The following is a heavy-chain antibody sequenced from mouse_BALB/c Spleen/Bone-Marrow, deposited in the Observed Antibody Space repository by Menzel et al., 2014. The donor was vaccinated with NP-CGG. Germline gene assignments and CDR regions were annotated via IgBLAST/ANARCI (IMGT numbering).Heavy chain of an antibody. J-gene: IGHJ4*01. CDR3: NRIYYSSMDY. V-gene: IGHV14-4*02. Sequence: EVQLQQPGAELVRSGASVKLSCTASGFNIKDYYMHWVKQRPEQGLEWIGWIDPENGDTEYAPKFQGKATMTADTSSNTAYLQLSSLTSEDTAVYYCNRIYYSSMDYWGQGTSVTVSS. CDR2: IDPENGDT. D-gene: IGHD2-12*01. CDR1: GFNIKDYY.